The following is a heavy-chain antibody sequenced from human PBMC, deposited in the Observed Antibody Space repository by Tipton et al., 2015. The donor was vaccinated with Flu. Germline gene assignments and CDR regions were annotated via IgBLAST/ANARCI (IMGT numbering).Heavy chain of an antibody. D-gene: IGHD3-16*01. CDR2: ITPSGGKK. CDR3: TRGFIRLCDY. CDR1: GFTFSRYG. J-gene: IGHJ4*02. V-gene: IGHV3-48*03. Sequence: SLRLSCAASGFTFSRYGMSWVRQAPGKGLEWVSHITPSGGKKYYADAVKGRFTISRDNAKNSLYLQMHSLRAEDTAVYYCTRGFIRLCDYWGQGILVTVSS.